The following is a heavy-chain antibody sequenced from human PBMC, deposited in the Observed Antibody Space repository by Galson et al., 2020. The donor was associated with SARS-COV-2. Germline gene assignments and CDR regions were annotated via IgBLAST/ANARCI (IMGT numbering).Heavy chain of an antibody. CDR2: INHSGST. CDR3: AREDSNHAFDI. V-gene: IGHV4-34*01. CDR1: GGSFSGYY. J-gene: IGHJ3*02. Sequence: SETPSLTCAVYGGSFSGYYWSWIRQPPGKGLEWIGEINHSGSTNYNPSLKSRVTISVDTSKNQFSLKLSSVTAADTAVYYCAREDSNHAFDIWGQGTMVTVSS. D-gene: IGHD3-22*01.